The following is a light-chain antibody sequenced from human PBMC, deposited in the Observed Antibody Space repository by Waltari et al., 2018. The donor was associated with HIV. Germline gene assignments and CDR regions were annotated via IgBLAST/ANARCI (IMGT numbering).Light chain of an antibody. V-gene: IGLV2-14*03. CDR3: SSYTSSSTRV. Sequence: QSALTQPASVSGSPGQSITISCTGTNNDVGGYNHVSWYQQHPGKAPKLMIYDVSNRPSGVSNRFSGSKAGNTASLTISGLQAEDEADYYCSSYTSSSTRVFGGGTKLTVL. J-gene: IGLJ3*02. CDR1: NNDVGGYNH. CDR2: DVS.